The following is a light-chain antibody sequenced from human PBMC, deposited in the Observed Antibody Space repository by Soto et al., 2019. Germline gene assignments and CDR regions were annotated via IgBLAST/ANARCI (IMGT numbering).Light chain of an antibody. CDR3: QQYGDSRT. V-gene: IGKV3-20*01. CDR2: GAS. J-gene: IGKJ2*01. Sequence: EIVLTQSPGTLSLSPGERATLSCRTSQSVSSNYLAWYQQKPGQAPRLLIYGASSRATGIPDRFSGSGSGTDFTLTINRLEPEDFAVYYCQQYGDSRTFGQGTKLEIK. CDR1: QSVSSNY.